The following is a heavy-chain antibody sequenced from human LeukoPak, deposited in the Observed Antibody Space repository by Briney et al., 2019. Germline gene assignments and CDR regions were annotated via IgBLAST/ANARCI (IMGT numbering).Heavy chain of an antibody. CDR2: SIPILGIA. Sequence: SVKVSCKASGGTFSSYAISWVRQAPGQGLEWMGRSIPILGIANYAQKFQGRVTITADKSTSTAYMELSSLRSEDTAVYYCARERYYDSSGYRPSYYFDYWGQGTLVTVSS. CDR1: GGTFSSYA. V-gene: IGHV1-69*04. J-gene: IGHJ4*02. D-gene: IGHD3-22*01. CDR3: ARERYYDSSGYRPSYYFDY.